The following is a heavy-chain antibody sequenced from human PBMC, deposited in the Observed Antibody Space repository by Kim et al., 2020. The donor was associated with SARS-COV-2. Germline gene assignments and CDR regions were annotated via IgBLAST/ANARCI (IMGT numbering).Heavy chain of an antibody. CDR2: ISYDGSNK. CDR1: GFTFSSYG. CDR3: AKEGYYYDSSGYWPIDY. D-gene: IGHD3-22*01. J-gene: IGHJ4*02. V-gene: IGHV3-30*18. Sequence: GGSLRLSCAASGFTFSSYGMHWVRQAPGKGLEWVAVISYDGSNKYYADSVKGRFTISRDNSKNTLYLQMNSLRAEDTAVYYCAKEGYYYDSSGYWPIDYWGQGTLVTVSS.